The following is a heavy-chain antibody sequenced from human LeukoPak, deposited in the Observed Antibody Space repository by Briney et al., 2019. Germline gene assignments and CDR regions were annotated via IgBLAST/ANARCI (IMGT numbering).Heavy chain of an antibody. Sequence: GGSLRLSCTASGFTFGDYAMSWIRQAPGEGLEWVGFIRSKAYGETADYAASVKGRFTISRDDSKAIAYLQMNSLKTEDTAVYHCTRDRGAYNLYDYWGQGTLVTVSS. V-gene: IGHV3-49*03. CDR3: TRDRGAYNLYDY. CDR1: GFTFGDYA. J-gene: IGHJ4*02. D-gene: IGHD1-1*01. CDR2: IRSKAYGETA.